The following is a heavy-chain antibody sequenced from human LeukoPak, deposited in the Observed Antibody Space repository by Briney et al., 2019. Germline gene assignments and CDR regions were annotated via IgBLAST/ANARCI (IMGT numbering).Heavy chain of an antibody. CDR1: GGSISSYY. CDR2: IYYSGIT. Sequence: SETLSLTCTASGGSISSYYLSWFRQPPGKGLDWTRVIYYSGITNYNPSLKSRVTISVDTSKNQFSLKLSSVTAADTAVYYCAREKAGINGTTHWFDPWGKGTLVTVSS. J-gene: IGHJ5*02. V-gene: IGHV4-59*01. D-gene: IGHD1-7*01. CDR3: AREKAGINGTTHWFDP.